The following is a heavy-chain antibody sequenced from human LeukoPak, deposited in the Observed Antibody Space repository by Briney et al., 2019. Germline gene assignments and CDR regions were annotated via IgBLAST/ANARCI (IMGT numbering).Heavy chain of an antibody. V-gene: IGHV3-66*01. Sequence: GGSLRLSCAASGFTVSSNYMSWVRQAPGKGLEWVSVIYSGGSTYYADSVKGRFTISRDNSKNTLYLQMNSLRAEDTAVYYCAKARVPRRDYFDYWGQGTLVTVSS. J-gene: IGHJ4*02. D-gene: IGHD5-24*01. CDR2: IYSGGST. CDR1: GFTVSSNY. CDR3: AKARVPRRDYFDY.